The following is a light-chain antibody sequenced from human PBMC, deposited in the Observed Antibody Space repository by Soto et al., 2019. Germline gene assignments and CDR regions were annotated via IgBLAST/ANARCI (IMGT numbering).Light chain of an antibody. V-gene: IGKV1-39*01. CDR2: AAS. CDR3: QQSHTTPYT. CDR1: QNIDTY. J-gene: IGKJ2*01. Sequence: DIQMTQSPSSLSASFGDGVTLTCRASQNIDTYLNWYQQKPGTAPKLLMYAASSLHSGVPSRFSGSGFGTDFTLTISSLQPEDFATYYCQQSHTTPYTFGQGTKLEI.